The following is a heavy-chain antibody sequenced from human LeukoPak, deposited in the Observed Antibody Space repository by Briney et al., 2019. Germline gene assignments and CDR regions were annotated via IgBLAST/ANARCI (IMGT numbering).Heavy chain of an antibody. Sequence: SETLSLTCSVSGGSVRSYSWSWIRQPPGKGPEWIGYIHYSGTTNYKPSLKSRVIISVETTKNQFSLKLSSVTAADTAVYYCARHGGESLVATILHAFDIWGQGTMVTVSS. CDR1: GGSVRSYS. CDR3: ARHGGESLVATILHAFDI. V-gene: IGHV4-59*08. D-gene: IGHD5-24*01. CDR2: IHYSGTT. J-gene: IGHJ3*02.